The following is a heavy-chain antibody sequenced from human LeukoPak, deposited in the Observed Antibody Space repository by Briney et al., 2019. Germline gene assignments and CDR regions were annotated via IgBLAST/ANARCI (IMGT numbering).Heavy chain of an antibody. Sequence: ASVKVSCKASGYTFIRYYIHLVRQAPGQGLEWMGIINPSGGSTSYAQKFQGRVTMTRDTSTSTVYMELSSLRSEDTAVYYCARAEHCGGDCYSRYWGQGTLVTVSS. CDR2: INPSGGST. V-gene: IGHV1-46*01. D-gene: IGHD2-21*02. J-gene: IGHJ4*02. CDR3: ARAEHCGGDCYSRY. CDR1: GYTFIRYY.